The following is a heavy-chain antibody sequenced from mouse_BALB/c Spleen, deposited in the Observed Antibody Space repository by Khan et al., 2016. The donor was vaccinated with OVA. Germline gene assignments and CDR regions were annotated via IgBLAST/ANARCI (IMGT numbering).Heavy chain of an antibody. CDR2: INTSTDYT. J-gene: IGHJ3*01. CDR1: GFTFTNYG. V-gene: IGHV1-7*01. D-gene: IGHD1-1*01. CDR3: VNHGSSSSWFTY. Sequence: QVQLKESGAELVKPGASLKMSCKASGFTFTNYGMHWVQQRPGKGLEWIGYINTSTDYTEYDQKFKDKATLTADKSSSTAYMQLTSLTSDDSSLYYCVNHGSSSSWFTYWGQGTLVTVSA.